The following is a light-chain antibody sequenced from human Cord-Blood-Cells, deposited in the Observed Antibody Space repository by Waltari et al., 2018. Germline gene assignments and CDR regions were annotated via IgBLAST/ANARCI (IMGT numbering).Light chain of an antibody. CDR2: ALS. Sequence: QSALTQPRSVSGSPGKSVTIPCATTSSDVGGYNYVSWYQQHPFKAPTLMLYALSKRPSGVPDRFSGSKSGNTASLTISWLQAEDEAHYYCCSYAGSYTYVFGTGTKVTVL. J-gene: IGLJ1*01. CDR3: CSYAGSYTYV. V-gene: IGLV2-11*01. CDR1: SSDVGGYNY.